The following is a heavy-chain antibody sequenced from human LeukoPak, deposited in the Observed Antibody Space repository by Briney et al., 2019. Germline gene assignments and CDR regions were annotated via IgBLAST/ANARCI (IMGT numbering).Heavy chain of an antibody. Sequence: ASVKVSCKASGYTFTSYDINWVRQATGQRLEWMGWMNPNSGNTGYAQKFQGRVTMTRNTSISTAYMELSSLRSEDTAVYYCARGPWVELRRAAFDIWGQGTMVTVSS. CDR3: ARGPWVELRRAAFDI. D-gene: IGHD1-7*01. V-gene: IGHV1-8*01. CDR2: MNPNSGNT. CDR1: GYTFTSYD. J-gene: IGHJ3*02.